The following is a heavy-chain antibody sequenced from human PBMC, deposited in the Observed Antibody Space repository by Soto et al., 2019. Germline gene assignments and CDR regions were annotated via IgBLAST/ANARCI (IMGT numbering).Heavy chain of an antibody. Sequence: GESLKISCKGSGYSFTTYWIGWVRQMPGKGLEWMGIIYPGDSDTRYSPSFQGQVTISADKSISTAYLQWSSLKASDTAMYYCARQNAYGYYYYGMDVWGQGTTVTVPS. CDR1: GYSFTTYW. CDR3: ARQNAYGYYYYGMDV. V-gene: IGHV5-51*01. CDR2: IYPGDSDT. J-gene: IGHJ6*02. D-gene: IGHD4-17*01.